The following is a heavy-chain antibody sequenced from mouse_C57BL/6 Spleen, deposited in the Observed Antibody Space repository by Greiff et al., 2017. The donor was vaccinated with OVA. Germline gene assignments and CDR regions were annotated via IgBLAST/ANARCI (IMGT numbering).Heavy chain of an antibody. V-gene: IGHV5-9-1*02. CDR2: ISSGGDYI. J-gene: IGHJ2*01. D-gene: IGHD1-1*01. CDR1: GFTFSSYA. CDR3: TRDRGTTVSNYFDY. Sequence: EVKLMESGEGLVKPGGSLKLSCAASGFTFSSYAMSWVRQTPEKRLEWVAYISSGGDYIYYADTVKGRFTISRDNARNTLYLQMSSLKSEDTAMYYCTRDRGTTVSNYFDYWGQGTTLTASS.